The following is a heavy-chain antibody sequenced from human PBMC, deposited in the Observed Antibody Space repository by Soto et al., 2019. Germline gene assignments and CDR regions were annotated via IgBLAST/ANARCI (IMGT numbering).Heavy chain of an antibody. J-gene: IGHJ3*02. CDR3: ARPRRRIMITFGGVIVPPDAFDI. D-gene: IGHD3-16*02. CDR2: IGAYNGNT. CDR1: GYTFTSYG. V-gene: IGHV1-18*01. Sequence: ASVKVSCKASGYTFTSYGISWVRQAPGQGLEWMGWIGAYNGNTNYAQKLQGRVTMTTDTSTSTAYMELRSLRSDDTAVYYCARPRRRIMITFGGVIVPPDAFDIWGQGTMVTVSS.